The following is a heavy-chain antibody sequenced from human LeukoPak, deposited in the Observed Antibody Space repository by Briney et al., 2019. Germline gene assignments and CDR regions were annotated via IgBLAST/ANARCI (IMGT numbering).Heavy chain of an antibody. D-gene: IGHD5-24*01. CDR2: ISSSGSTI. V-gene: IGHV3-11*01. Sequence: GGSLRLSCAASGFTFSDYYMSWVRQAPGKGLEWVSYISSSGSTIYYADSVKGRFTISRDNAKNSLYLQMNSLRAEDTAVYYCARDRLEMAFDYWGQGTLVTVSS. J-gene: IGHJ4*02. CDR3: ARDRLEMAFDY. CDR1: GFTFSDYY.